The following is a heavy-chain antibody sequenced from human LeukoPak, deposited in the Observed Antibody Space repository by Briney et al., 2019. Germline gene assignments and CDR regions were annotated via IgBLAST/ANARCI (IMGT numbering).Heavy chain of an antibody. CDR1: GGSISSYY. CDR3: ARHYSSSWTRFYYYYMDV. D-gene: IGHD6-13*01. J-gene: IGHJ6*03. CDR2: IYTSGST. Sequence: PSETLSLTCTVSGGSISSYYWSWIRQPPGKGLEWIGYIYTSGSTNYNPSLKSRVTISVDTSKNQFSLKLSSVTAADTAVYYCARHYSSSWTRFYYYYMDVWGKGTTVTVSS. V-gene: IGHV4-4*09.